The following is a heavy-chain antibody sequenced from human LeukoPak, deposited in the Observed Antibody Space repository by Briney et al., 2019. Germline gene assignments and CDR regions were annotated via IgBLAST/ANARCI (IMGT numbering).Heavy chain of an antibody. CDR1: GYTFTSYA. D-gene: IGHD3-10*01. CDR2: INAGNGNT. CDR3: ARAPYYYGSGSSNAFDI. J-gene: IGHJ3*02. Sequence: ASVKVSCKASGYTFTSYAIHWVRQAPGQRLEWMGWINAGNGNTKYSQKFQGRVTITRDTSASTAYMELSSLRSEDTAVYYCARAPYYYGSGSSNAFDIWGQGTMVTVSS. V-gene: IGHV1-3*01.